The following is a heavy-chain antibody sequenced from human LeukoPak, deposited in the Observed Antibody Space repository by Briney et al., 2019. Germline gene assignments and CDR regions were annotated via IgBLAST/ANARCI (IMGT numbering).Heavy chain of an antibody. J-gene: IGHJ4*02. Sequence: KASETLPLTCAVYGGSFSTYYWSWIRQPPGKGLEWIGEINHSGSTNYNPSLKSRVTISVDTSKNQFSLKLSSVTAADTAVYYCARISRIAAAGPPGYFDYWGQGTLVTVSS. V-gene: IGHV4-34*01. CDR3: ARISRIAAAGPPGYFDY. CDR2: INHSGST. D-gene: IGHD6-13*01. CDR1: GGSFSTYY.